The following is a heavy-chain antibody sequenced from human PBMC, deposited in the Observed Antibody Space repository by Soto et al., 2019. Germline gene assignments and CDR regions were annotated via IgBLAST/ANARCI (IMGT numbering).Heavy chain of an antibody. CDR1: GFTFRSYA. J-gene: IGHJ6*02. CDR2: ITSSGDST. Sequence: EEQLLESGGGLVQPGGSLRLSCVASGFTFRSYAMSWVRQASGKGLEWVSGITSSGDSTYYADSVKGRFTISRDNSKNTLVLQMNSLRAEDTAVYFCAKNRVSQGGVYYGMDVWGHGATVAVSS. V-gene: IGHV3-23*01. CDR3: AKNRVSQGGVYYGMDV. D-gene: IGHD3-16*01.